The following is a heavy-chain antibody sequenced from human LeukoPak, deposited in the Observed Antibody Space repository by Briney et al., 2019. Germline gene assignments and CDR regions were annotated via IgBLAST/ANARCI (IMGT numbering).Heavy chain of an antibody. CDR1: GYTFTSYG. CDR2: ISAYNGNT. J-gene: IGHJ3*02. Sequence: ASVKVSCKASGYTFTSYGISWVRQAPGQGLEWMGWISAYNGNTNYAQKLQGRVTMTTDTSTSTAYMELRSLRSDDTAVYYCARGGTMITFGGVIVDAPGAFDIWGQGTMVTVSS. CDR3: ARGGTMITFGGVIVDAPGAFDI. V-gene: IGHV1-18*01. D-gene: IGHD3-16*02.